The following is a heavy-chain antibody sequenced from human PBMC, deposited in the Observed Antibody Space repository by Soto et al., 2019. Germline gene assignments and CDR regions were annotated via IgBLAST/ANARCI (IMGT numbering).Heavy chain of an antibody. J-gene: IGHJ4*02. D-gene: IGHD3-22*01. Sequence: GSLRLSCAASGFTFSDYYMSWIRQAPGKGLEWVSYISSSGSTIYYADSVKGRFTISRDNAKNSLYLQMNSLRAEDTAVYYCARSYDSSGYFYSFDYWGQGTLVTVSS. CDR2: ISSSGSTI. CDR1: GFTFSDYY. CDR3: ARSYDSSGYFYSFDY. V-gene: IGHV3-11*01.